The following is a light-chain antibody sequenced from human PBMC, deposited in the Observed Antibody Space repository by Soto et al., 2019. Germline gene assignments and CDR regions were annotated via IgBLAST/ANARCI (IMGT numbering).Light chain of an antibody. CDR3: QQYNNWPWT. V-gene: IGKV3-15*01. CDR1: QSVRSN. Sequence: EIVMTQSPATLSVSPGERGTLSCRASQSVRSNLAWYQQKPGQAPRLLIYGASTRATGIPARFSGSRSGTEFTLTISSRQSEDFSVYYCQQYNNWPWTFGQGTKVEIK. CDR2: GAS. J-gene: IGKJ1*01.